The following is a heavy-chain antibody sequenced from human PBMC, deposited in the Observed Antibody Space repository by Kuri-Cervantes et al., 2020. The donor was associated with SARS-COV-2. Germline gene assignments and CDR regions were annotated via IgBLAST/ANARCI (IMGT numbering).Heavy chain of an antibody. CDR2: ISGSGSSK. D-gene: IGHD3-22*01. J-gene: IGHJ4*02. CDR3: AKDSDSDSNPYYFDY. Sequence: GGSLRLSCAASGFTFSSYAMSWVRQAPGKGLEWVSVISGSGSSKYYADSVKGRFTISRDNSKNTLYLQMNSLRAEDTAVYYCAKDSDSDSNPYYFDYWGQGALVTVSS. V-gene: IGHV3-23*01. CDR1: GFTFSSYA.